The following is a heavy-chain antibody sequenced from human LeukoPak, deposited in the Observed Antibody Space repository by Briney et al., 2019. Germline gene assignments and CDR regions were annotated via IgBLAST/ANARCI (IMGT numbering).Heavy chain of an antibody. V-gene: IGHV1-69*06. CDR3: AREARDTAMVDY. CDR1: GGTLSSYA. J-gene: IGHJ4*02. Sequence: SVKVSCKASGGTLSSYAISWVRQAPGQGLDWMGGIIPIFGTANYAQKFQGRVTITADKSTSTAYMELSRLRSDDTAVYYCAREARDTAMVDYWGQGTLVTVSS. CDR2: IIPIFGTA. D-gene: IGHD5-18*01.